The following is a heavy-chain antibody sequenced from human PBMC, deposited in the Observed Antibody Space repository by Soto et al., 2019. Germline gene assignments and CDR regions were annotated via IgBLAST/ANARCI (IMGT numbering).Heavy chain of an antibody. CDR1: GYTCTSYG. CDR2: ISAYNGNT. V-gene: IGHV1-18*04. Sequence: ASVKVSCKASGYTCTSYGISWVRQAPGQGLEWMGWISAYNGNTNYAQKLQGRVTMTTDTSTSTAYMELRSLRSDDTAVYYCAREYCSSTSCYRGLYGMDVWGQGTTVTVSS. CDR3: AREYCSSTSCYRGLYGMDV. J-gene: IGHJ6*02. D-gene: IGHD2-2*01.